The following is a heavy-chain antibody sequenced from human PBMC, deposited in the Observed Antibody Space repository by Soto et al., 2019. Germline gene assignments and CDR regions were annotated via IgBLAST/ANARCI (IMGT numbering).Heavy chain of an antibody. V-gene: IGHV4-4*02. D-gene: IGHD3-3*02. CDR1: GGSISSSNW. Sequence: SVTKSLTCAVSGGSISSSNWWSWVSKPTGKGLEWIGEIDHSGSTKYNPSLESRVTISVEASKNQISLNLIFVTAAGTAVDYYVATPGYLGHGTLVTVSP. J-gene: IGHJ1*01. CDR3: VATPGY. CDR2: IDHSGST.